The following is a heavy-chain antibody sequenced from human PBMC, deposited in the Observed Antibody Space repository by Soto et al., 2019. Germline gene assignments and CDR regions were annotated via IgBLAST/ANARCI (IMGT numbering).Heavy chain of an antibody. Sequence: QVQLVESGGGVVQPGRSLRLSCAASGFTFSSYAMHWVRQAPGKGLEWVAVISYDGSNKYYADSVKGRFTISRDNSKNTLYLQMNSLRADDTSVYYCARDSRGGYNLDYWFQGSLVTVSS. CDR2: ISYDGSNK. CDR1: GFTFSSYA. V-gene: IGHV3-30-3*01. J-gene: IGHJ4*02. CDR3: ARDSRGGYNLDY. D-gene: IGHD5-12*01.